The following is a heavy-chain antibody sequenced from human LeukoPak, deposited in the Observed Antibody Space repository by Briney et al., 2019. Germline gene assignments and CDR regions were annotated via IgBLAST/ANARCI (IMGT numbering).Heavy chain of an antibody. V-gene: IGHV4-59*01. D-gene: IGHD2-2*02. Sequence: PSETLSLTCTVSGGSISSYYWSWIRQPPGKGLEWIGYIYYSGSTNYNPSLKSRVTISVDTSKNQFSLKLSSVTAADTAVYYCARSGVVPAAIHWFDPWGQGTLVTVSS. J-gene: IGHJ5*02. CDR3: ARSGVVPAAIHWFDP. CDR1: GGSISSYY. CDR2: IYYSGST.